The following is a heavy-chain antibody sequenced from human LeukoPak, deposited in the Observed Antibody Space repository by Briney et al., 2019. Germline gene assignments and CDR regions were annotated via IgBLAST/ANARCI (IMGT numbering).Heavy chain of an antibody. CDR2: ISSVTSYT. CDR3: AKRLVVTTRADY. Sequence: GGSLRLSCAASGFTFSDYYMSWIRQAPGKGLEWVSYISSVTSYTNYADSVKGRFTISRDNAKNSLYLQMNSLRAEDTAVYYCAKRLVVTTRADYWGQGTLVTVSS. D-gene: IGHD3-22*01. J-gene: IGHJ4*02. CDR1: GFTFSDYY. V-gene: IGHV3-11*03.